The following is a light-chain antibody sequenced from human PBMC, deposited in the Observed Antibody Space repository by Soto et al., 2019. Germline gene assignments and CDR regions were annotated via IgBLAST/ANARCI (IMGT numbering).Light chain of an antibody. CDR1: QSVSSSY. V-gene: IGKV3-20*01. J-gene: IGKJ1*01. CDR2: GAS. Sequence: EIVLTQSPGTLSLSPGERATLSCRASQSVSSSYLAWYQQKPGLAPRLLMYGASSRATGIPDRFIGSGSGTDFPLTISRLEPEHFPVYYFQHYGSSPSTFGQGPKVQIK. CDR3: QHYGSSPST.